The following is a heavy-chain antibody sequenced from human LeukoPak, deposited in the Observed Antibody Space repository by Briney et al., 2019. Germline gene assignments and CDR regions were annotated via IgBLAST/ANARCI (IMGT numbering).Heavy chain of an antibody. CDR1: GFTFSSYA. Sequence: PGGSLRLSCAASGFTFSSYAMSWVRQAPGKGLEWVSAISGSGGSTYYADSVKGRLTISRDNSKNTLYLQMNSLRAEDTAVYYCAKDGEWELSGAYFDYWGQGTLVTVSS. D-gene: IGHD1-26*01. V-gene: IGHV3-23*01. CDR2: ISGSGGST. CDR3: AKDGEWELSGAYFDY. J-gene: IGHJ4*02.